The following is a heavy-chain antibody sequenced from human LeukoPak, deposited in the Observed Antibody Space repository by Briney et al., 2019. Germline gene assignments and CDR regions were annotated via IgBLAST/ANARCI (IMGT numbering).Heavy chain of an antibody. Sequence: GRSLRLSCAAAGFTFSKFAMHWVRQAPGKGLEWVAVVSYDGSYKYYADSVKGRFTISRDNSKNTLYLQMNSLRAEDTAVYYCARSAGHCNNGVCFTDYYIDVWGTGTTVTVSS. J-gene: IGHJ6*03. CDR2: VSYDGSYK. CDR3: ARSAGHCNNGVCFTDYYIDV. D-gene: IGHD2-8*01. V-gene: IGHV3-30*04. CDR1: GFTFSKFA.